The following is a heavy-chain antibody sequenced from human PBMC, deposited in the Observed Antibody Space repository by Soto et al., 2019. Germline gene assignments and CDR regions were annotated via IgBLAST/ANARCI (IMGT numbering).Heavy chain of an antibody. CDR1: GFTFSSYG. J-gene: IGHJ4*02. CDR3: AREGGTFFSIAVLNYYFEY. Sequence: QVQLVESGGGVVQPGRSLRLSCAASGFTFSSYGMHWVRQAPGKGLEWVAVIWYDGSNKYYADSVKGRFTISRDNSKNTLYLKMNSLRAENTAVYYCAREGGTFFSIAVLNYYFEYWGQGTLVTVSS. D-gene: IGHD6-19*01. V-gene: IGHV3-33*01. CDR2: IWYDGSNK.